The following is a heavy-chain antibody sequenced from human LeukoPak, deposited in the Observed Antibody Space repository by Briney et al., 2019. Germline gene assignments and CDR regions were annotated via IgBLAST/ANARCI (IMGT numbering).Heavy chain of an antibody. CDR1: GGSFSGYY. V-gene: IGHV4-34*01. CDR3: ARAGLVLDNFDY. CDR2: INHSGST. J-gene: IGHJ4*02. D-gene: IGHD6-19*01. Sequence: PSETLSLTCAVYGGSFSGYYWSWIRQPPGKGLEWIGEINHSGSTNYNPSLKSRVTMSVDTSKNQFSLKLSSVTAADTAVYYCARAGLVLDNFDYWGQGTLVTVSS.